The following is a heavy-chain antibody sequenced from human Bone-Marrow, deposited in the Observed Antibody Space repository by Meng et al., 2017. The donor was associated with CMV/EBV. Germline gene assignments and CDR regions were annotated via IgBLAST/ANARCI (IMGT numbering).Heavy chain of an antibody. Sequence: YTFTGYYMHWVRQAPGQGLEWMGWINPNSGGTNYAQKFQGRVTMTRDTSISTAYMELSRLRSDDTAVYYCARDRVVAATWGRTGWFDPWGQGTLVTVSS. CDR2: INPNSGGT. V-gene: IGHV1-2*02. CDR1: YTFTGYY. D-gene: IGHD2-15*01. CDR3: ARDRVVAATWGRTGWFDP. J-gene: IGHJ5*02.